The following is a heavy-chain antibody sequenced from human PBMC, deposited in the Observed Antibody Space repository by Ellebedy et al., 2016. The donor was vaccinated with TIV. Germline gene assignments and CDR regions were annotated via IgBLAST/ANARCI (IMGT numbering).Heavy chain of an antibody. CDR3: ATDGSYGDYRSPTHAFEI. V-gene: IGHV3-30-3*01. J-gene: IGHJ3*02. D-gene: IGHD4-17*01. Sequence: GGSLRLSCVASGFTFSHYAMHWVRQAPGKGLEWVAVVSYDGSNEYYADSVKGRFTISRDNAKNSLYLLMNSLSAEDTGVYYCATDGSYGDYRSPTHAFEIWGQGTMVTVSS. CDR2: VSYDGSNE. CDR1: GFTFSHYA.